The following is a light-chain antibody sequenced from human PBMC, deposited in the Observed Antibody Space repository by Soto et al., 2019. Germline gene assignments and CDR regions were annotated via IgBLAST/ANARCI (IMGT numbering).Light chain of an antibody. CDR1: SWHSSYI. CDR3: ETWDSNPRV. V-gene: IGLV4-60*02. CDR2: LEGSGSY. Sequence: QLVLTQSSSASASLGSSVKLTCTLSSWHSSYIIAWHQQQPGKAPRYLMKLEGSGSYNKGSGVPDRFSGSSSGADRYLTISNLQFEDEADYYCETWDSNPRVFGGGTKLTVL. J-gene: IGLJ3*02.